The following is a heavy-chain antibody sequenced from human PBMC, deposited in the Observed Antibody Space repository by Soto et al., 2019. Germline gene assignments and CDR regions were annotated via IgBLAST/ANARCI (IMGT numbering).Heavy chain of an antibody. Sequence: PSETLSLTCTVSGGSISSHYWSWIRQPPGKGLEWIGYIYYSGSTNYNPSLKSRVTISVDTSKKQFSLKVSSVTAADTAVYYCARDAIRGSAAMKTYWGLGTLVTVSS. J-gene: IGHJ4*02. CDR1: GGSISSHY. CDR2: IYYSGST. V-gene: IGHV4-59*11. CDR3: ARDAIRGSAAMKTY.